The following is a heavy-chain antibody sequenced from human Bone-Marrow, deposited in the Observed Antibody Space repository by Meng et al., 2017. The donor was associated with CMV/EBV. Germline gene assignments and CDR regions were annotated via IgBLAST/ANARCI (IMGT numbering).Heavy chain of an antibody. CDR1: GFTFSSYS. Sequence: GGSLRLSCAASGFTFSSYSMNWVRQAPGKGLEWVSVIYSGGTTHYADSVKGRFTISRDNAKNSLYLQMNSLRAEDTAVYYCARESFDGSYYTPWGQGTLVPVSS. V-gene: IGHV3-21*01. CDR3: ARESFDGSYYTP. D-gene: IGHD1-26*01. J-gene: IGHJ5*02. CDR2: IYSGGTT.